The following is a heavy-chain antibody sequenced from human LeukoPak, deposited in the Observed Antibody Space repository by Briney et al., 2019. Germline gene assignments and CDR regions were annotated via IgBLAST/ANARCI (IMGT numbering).Heavy chain of an antibody. J-gene: IGHJ4*02. D-gene: IGHD3-22*01. CDR3: ARASNYYDSSGYQSHFDY. V-gene: IGHV4-59*12. Sequence: SETLSLTCTVSGGSISNYYWSWIRQPPGKGLEWIGYIYYSGSTNYNPSLKSRVTISVDTSKNQFSLKLSSVTAADTAVYYCARASNYYDSSGYQSHFDYWGQGTLVTVSS. CDR2: IYYSGST. CDR1: GGSISNYY.